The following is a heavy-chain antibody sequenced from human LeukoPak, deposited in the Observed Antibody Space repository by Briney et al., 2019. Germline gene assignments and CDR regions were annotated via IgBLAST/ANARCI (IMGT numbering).Heavy chain of an antibody. Sequence: SETLSLTCAVSGYSISSGYYWGWIRQPPGKGLEWIGNIYHSGSTYYNPSLRSRVTISVDTSKNQFSLKLSSGTAADTAVYYCARDIGGGSYLSRGQGTLVTVSS. J-gene: IGHJ1*01. CDR2: IYHSGST. CDR1: GYSISSGYY. D-gene: IGHD3-10*01. V-gene: IGHV4-38-2*02. CDR3: ARDIGGGSYLS.